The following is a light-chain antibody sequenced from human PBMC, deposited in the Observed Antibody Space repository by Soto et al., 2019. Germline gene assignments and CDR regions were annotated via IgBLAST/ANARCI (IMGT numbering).Light chain of an antibody. CDR2: KAS. V-gene: IGKV1-5*03. J-gene: IGKJ1*01. Sequence: DIQMTQSPSTLSASVGDRVTITCRASQSINTWVAWYRQKPGKAPNLLIYKASSLESGVPARFSGSGSGTEFTLTISSLQPDDFATNCCQQYNTYPWTFGQGTKVEIK. CDR3: QQYNTYPWT. CDR1: QSINTW.